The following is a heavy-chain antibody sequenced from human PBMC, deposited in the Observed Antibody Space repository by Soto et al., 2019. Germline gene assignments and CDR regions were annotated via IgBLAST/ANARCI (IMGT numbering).Heavy chain of an antibody. CDR3: ARPYGGKIGDAPDL. J-gene: IGHJ3*01. D-gene: IGHD4-17*01. V-gene: IGHV3-23*01. CDR2: ISDAAGSA. Sequence: GSLRLSCAASGFTFSTYAMSWVRQVPGKGLEWVSTISDAAGSAYYVDSVKGRFTISRDNSKKTLYLQMNSLRAEDSAVYYCARPYGGKIGDAPDLWGQGTMVTVS. CDR1: GFTFSTYA.